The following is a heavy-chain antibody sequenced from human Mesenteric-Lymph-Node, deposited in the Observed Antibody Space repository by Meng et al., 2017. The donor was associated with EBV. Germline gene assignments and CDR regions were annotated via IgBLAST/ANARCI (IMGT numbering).Heavy chain of an antibody. D-gene: IGHD4-17*01. J-gene: IGHJ4*02. CDR2: IYYSGST. Sequence: QVQLEESGPGLVKPSEPLPLTCTVSGGSVSSGTYYWSWIRQPPGKGLEWIGYIYYSGSTNYNPSLKSRVTISVDTSKNQFSLKLSSVTAADTAVYYCATGLYGDYALANWGQGTLVTVSS. CDR1: GGSVSSGTYY. CDR3: ATGLYGDYALAN. V-gene: IGHV4-61*01.